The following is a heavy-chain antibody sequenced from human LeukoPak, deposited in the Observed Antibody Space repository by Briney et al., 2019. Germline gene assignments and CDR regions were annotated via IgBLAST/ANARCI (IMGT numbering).Heavy chain of an antibody. V-gene: IGHV4-39*01. J-gene: IGHJ4*02. CDR3: ATLDSSGRDH. Sequence: SETLSLTCTVSGGSISSSSYYWGWIRQPPGKGLEWIGSIHYSGSTPSNPSLKSRVTISVDTSKNQFSLKLSSVTAADTAVYYCATLDSSGRDHWGQGTLVTVSS. CDR1: GGSISSSSYY. CDR2: IHYSGST. D-gene: IGHD6-19*01.